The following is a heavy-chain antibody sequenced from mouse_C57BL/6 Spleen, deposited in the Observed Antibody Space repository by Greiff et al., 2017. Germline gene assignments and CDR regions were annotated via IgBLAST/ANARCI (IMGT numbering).Heavy chain of an antibody. CDR3: ARSYCITTVVTKDWYFVV. V-gene: IGHV3-8*01. CDR2: ISYSGST. J-gene: IGHJ1*03. Sequence: EVKVEESGPGLAKPSQTLSLTCSVTGYSITSAYWNWIRKFPGNKLEYMGYISYSGSTNYNPSLKRRSSITRDTSKNQYYLQLNSVTTEDTATYYCARSYCITTVVTKDWYFVVWCTGTTLTVSS. D-gene: IGHD1-1*01. CDR1: GYSITSAY.